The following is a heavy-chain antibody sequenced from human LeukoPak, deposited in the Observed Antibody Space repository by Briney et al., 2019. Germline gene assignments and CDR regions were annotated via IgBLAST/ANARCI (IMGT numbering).Heavy chain of an antibody. D-gene: IGHD4-23*01. V-gene: IGHV3-66*01. CDR2: IYSGGST. J-gene: IGHJ4*02. CDR3: ARSETTVVTENYFDY. CDR1: GFTVSSNY. Sequence: GGSLRLSCAASGFTVSSNYMSWVRQAPGKGLEWVSVIYSGGSTYYADSVKGRFTISRDNSKNTLYLQMNSLRAEDTAVYYCARSETTVVTENYFDYWGQGTLVTVSS.